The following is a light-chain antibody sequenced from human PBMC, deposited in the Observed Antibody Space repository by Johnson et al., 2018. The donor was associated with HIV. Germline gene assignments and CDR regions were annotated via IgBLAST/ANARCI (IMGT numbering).Light chain of an antibody. CDR1: SSNIGNNY. CDR2: DNN. Sequence: QSVLTQPPSVSAAPGQKVIISCSGSSSNIGNNYVSWYQQLPGTAPKLLIYDNNKRPSGIPDRFSGSKSGTSATLGITGLQTGDEADYYCGTWDSSLSAVDVFGTVTKVTVL. J-gene: IGLJ1*01. CDR3: GTWDSSLSAVDV. V-gene: IGLV1-51*01.